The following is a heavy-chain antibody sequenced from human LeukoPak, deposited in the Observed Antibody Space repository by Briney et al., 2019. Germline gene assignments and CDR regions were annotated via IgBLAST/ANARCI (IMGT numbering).Heavy chain of an antibody. CDR2: IRYDGSNK. D-gene: IGHD3-16*01. Sequence: GGSLRLSCAASGFTFSSYGMHWVRQAPGKGLEWVAFIRYDGSNKYYADSVKGRFTISRDNSKNTLYLQMNSLRSEDTAVYYCAKGPGGNDVFDIWAQGKMVPFS. CDR1: GFTFSSYG. J-gene: IGHJ3*02. V-gene: IGHV3-30*02. CDR3: AKGPGGNDVFDI.